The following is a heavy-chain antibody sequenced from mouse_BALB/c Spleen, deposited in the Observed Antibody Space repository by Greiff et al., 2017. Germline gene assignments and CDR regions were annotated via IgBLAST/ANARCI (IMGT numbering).Heavy chain of an antibody. CDR1: GYSITSGYY. D-gene: IGHD2-1*01. V-gene: IGHV3-6*02. Sequence: VQLQQSGPGLVKPSQSLSLTCSVTGYSITSGYYWNWIRQFPGNKLEWMGYISYDGSNNYNPSLKNRISITRDTSKNQFFLKLNSVTTEDTATYYCAREGVYGNYWFAYWGQGTLVTVSA. CDR2: ISYDGSN. CDR3: AREGVYGNYWFAY. J-gene: IGHJ3*01.